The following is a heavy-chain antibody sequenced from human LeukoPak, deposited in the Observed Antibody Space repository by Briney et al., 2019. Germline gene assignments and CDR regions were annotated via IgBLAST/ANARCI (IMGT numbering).Heavy chain of an antibody. D-gene: IGHD4-11*01. CDR1: EFTFGDYA. J-gene: IGHJ4*02. V-gene: IGHV3-49*04. CDR3: TRAPYSNYVNLDY. CDR2: IRSKAFGGTT. Sequence: GGSLRLSCTASEFTFGDYAMTWVRQAPGEGLEWVGFIRSKAFGGTTEYVASVKGRFTISRDDSKSIAYLQMNSLKTEDTAVYYCTRAPYSNYVNLDYWGQGTLVTVSS.